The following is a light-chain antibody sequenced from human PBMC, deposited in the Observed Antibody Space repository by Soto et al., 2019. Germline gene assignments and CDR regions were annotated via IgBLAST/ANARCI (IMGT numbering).Light chain of an antibody. J-gene: IGLJ1*01. CDR1: SSDVGGYNY. CDR2: EVS. Sequence: QSVLNQPASVSGSPGQSITISCTGTSSDVGGYNYVSWYQQHPGKAPKLMIYEVSYRPSGVSDRFSGSKSGNTASLTISGLQAEDEADYYCCSYTSSITYVFGTGNKVTVL. CDR3: CSYTSSITYV. V-gene: IGLV2-14*01.